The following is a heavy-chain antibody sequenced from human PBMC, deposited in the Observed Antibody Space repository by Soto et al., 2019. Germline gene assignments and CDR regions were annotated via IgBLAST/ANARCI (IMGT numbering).Heavy chain of an antibody. D-gene: IGHD5-12*01. J-gene: IGHJ6*02. V-gene: IGHV3-33*01. CDR2: IWYDGSNK. CDR1: GFTFSSYG. CDR3: ARAFRGGYDYYNYYYYYGMDV. Sequence: GGSLRLSCAASGFTFSSYGMHWVRQAPGKGLEWVAVIWYDGSNKYYADSVKGRFTISRDNSKNTLYLQMNSLRAEDTAVYYCARAFRGGYDYYNYYYYYGMDVWGQGTTVTVSS.